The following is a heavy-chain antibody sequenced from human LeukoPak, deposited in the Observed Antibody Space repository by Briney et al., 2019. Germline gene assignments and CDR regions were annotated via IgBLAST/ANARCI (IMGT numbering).Heavy chain of an antibody. CDR3: AKTFRVAVMRYYFDY. CDR2: ISGSGVST. Sequence: PGGSLRLSGAASEFTFNNYAMSWVRQAPGKGLEWVSTISGSGVSTYYADSVKGRFTISRDNSKNTLYLQMNSLRAEDTAVYYCAKTFRVAVMRYYFDYWGQGTLVTVSS. CDR1: EFTFNNYA. D-gene: IGHD2-21*01. V-gene: IGHV3-23*01. J-gene: IGHJ4*02.